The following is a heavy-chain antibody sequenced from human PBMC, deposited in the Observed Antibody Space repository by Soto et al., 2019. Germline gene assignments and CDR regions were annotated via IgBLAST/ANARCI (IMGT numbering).Heavy chain of an antibody. CDR2: VIPIFGTA. J-gene: IGHJ3*02. CDR1: GGTFSSYA. D-gene: IGHD5-12*01. CDR3: AREKMDIVATIGGPRDDAFDI. Sequence: SVKVSCKASGGTFSSYAISWVRQAPGQGLEWMGGVIPIFGTANYAQKFQGRVTITADESTSTAYMELSSLRSEDTAVYYCAREKMDIVATIGGPRDDAFDIWGQGTMVTVSS. V-gene: IGHV1-69*13.